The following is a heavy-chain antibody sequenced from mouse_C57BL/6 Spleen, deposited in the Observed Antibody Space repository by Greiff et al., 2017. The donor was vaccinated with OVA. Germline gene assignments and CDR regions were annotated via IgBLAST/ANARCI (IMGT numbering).Heavy chain of an antibody. J-gene: IGHJ4*01. D-gene: IGHD1-1*01. V-gene: IGHV10-1*01. CDR1: GFSFNTYA. Sequence: EVKLVESGGGLVQPKGSLKLSCAASGFSFNTYAMNWVRQAPGKGLEWVARIRSKSNNYATYYADSVKDRFTISRADSESMLYLQMNNLKTEDTAMYYCVEHGDYYGIRGYYAMDYWGQGTSVTVSS. CDR2: IRSKSNNYAT. CDR3: VEHGDYYGIRGYYAMDY.